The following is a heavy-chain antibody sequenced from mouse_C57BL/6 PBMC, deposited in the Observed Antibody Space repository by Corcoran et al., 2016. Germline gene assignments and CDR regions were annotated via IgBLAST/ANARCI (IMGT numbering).Heavy chain of an antibody. CDR3: ARSAGSSYDAMDY. CDR1: GYTFTTYG. CDR2: INTYSGVP. Sequence: QIQLVQSGPELKKPGETVKISCKASGYTFTTYGMSWVKQAPGKGLKWMGWINTYSGVPTYADDFKGRFAFSLETSASTAYLQINNLKNEDTATYFCARSAGSSYDAMDYWGQGTSVTASS. J-gene: IGHJ4*01. D-gene: IGHD1-1*01. V-gene: IGHV9-3*01.